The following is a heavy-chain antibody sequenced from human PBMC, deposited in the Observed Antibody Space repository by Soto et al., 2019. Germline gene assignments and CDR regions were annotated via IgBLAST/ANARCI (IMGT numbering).Heavy chain of an antibody. CDR2: INHSGST. D-gene: IGHD6-19*01. Sequence: QVQLQQWGAGLLKPSETLSLTCAVYGGSFSDFYWTWIRQLPGKGLEWIGEINHSGSTNYNPSLKSRVAISVDTSKNQFALNLRSVTAADTAVYDCGPRGAVADPRGYWGQGTLVTVSS. J-gene: IGHJ4*02. CDR3: GPRGAVADPRGY. V-gene: IGHV4-34*01. CDR1: GGSFSDFY.